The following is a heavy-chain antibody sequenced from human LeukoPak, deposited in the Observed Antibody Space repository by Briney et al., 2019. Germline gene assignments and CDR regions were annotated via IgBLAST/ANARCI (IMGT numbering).Heavy chain of an antibody. CDR3: ARSSYYYGADALDI. J-gene: IGHJ3*02. Sequence: PSETLSLTCTVSGDSLSSSYWSWIRQPAGKGLEWIGRIYTSGSTNYNPSLKSRVTMSVDTSKNQFSLKLSSVTAADTAVYYCARSSYYYGADALDIWGQGTTVTVSS. V-gene: IGHV4-4*07. D-gene: IGHD3-10*01. CDR2: IYTSGST. CDR1: GDSLSSSY.